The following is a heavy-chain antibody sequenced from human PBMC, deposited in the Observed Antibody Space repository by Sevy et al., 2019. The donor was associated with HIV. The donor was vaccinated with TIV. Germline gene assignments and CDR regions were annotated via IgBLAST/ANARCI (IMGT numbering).Heavy chain of an antibody. CDR3: ARDPAATVTTYFDY. V-gene: IGHV3-21*01. CDR2: ISSSSSYI. CDR1: GFTFSSYS. D-gene: IGHD4-17*01. J-gene: IGHJ4*02. Sequence: GGSLRLSCAASGFTFSSYSMNWVRQAPGKGLEWVSSISSSSSYIYYADSVKGRFTISRDNAKNSPYLQMNSLRAEDTAVHYCARDPAATVTTYFDYWGQGTLVTVSS.